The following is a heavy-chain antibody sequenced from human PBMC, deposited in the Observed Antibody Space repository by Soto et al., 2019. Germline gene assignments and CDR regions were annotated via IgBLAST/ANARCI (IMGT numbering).Heavy chain of an antibody. CDR3: ARANCSGGSCYFDY. CDR1: GGTFSSYT. Sequence: QVQLVQSGAEVKKPGSSVKVSCKASGGTFSSYTISWVRQAPGQGLEWMGRIIPILGIANYAQKFQGRVTXXAXKXMSTAYMELSSLRSEDTAVYYCARANCSGGSCYFDYWGQGTLVTVSS. D-gene: IGHD2-15*01. J-gene: IGHJ4*02. CDR2: IIPILGIA. V-gene: IGHV1-69*02.